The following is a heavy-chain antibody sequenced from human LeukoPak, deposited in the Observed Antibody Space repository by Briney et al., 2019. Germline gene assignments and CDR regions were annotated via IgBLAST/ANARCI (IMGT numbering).Heavy chain of an antibody. V-gene: IGHV3-21*01. CDR2: ISSSSYI. CDR1: GFTFSSYS. D-gene: IGHD1-26*01. Sequence: GGSLRLSCAASGFTFSSYSMNWVRQAPGKGLEWVSSISSSSYIYYADSVKGRFTISRDNAKNSLYLQMNSLRAEDTAVYYCARDGVGATSDYWGRGTLVTVSS. J-gene: IGHJ4*02. CDR3: ARDGVGATSDY.